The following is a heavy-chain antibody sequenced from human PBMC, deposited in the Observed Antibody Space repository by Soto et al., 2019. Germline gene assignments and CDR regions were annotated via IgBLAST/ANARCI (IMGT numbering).Heavy chain of an antibody. J-gene: IGHJ1*01. CDR3: AREDKEQWLRGVGPKYFQH. Sequence: GGSLRLSCAASGFTFSSYSMNWVRQAPGKGLEWVSYISSSSSTIYYADSVKGRFTISRDNAKNSLYLQMNSLRAEDTAVYYCAREDKEQWLRGVGPKYFQHWGQGTLVTVSS. V-gene: IGHV3-48*01. D-gene: IGHD6-19*01. CDR1: GFTFSSYS. CDR2: ISSSSSTI.